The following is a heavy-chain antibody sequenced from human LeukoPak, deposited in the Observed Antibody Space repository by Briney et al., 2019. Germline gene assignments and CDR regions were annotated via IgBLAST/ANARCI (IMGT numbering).Heavy chain of an antibody. J-gene: IGHJ4*02. CDR3: ARDQYGGYALDY. V-gene: IGHV3-21*01. Sequence: GGSLRLSCAASGFTFSSYSMNWVRQAPGKGLEWVSSISSISYIYYADSVKGRFTMSRDTAKNSLYLQMNSLRAEDTAVYYCARDQYGGYALDYWGQGTLVTVSS. CDR2: ISSISYI. CDR1: GFTFSSYS. D-gene: IGHD4-17*01.